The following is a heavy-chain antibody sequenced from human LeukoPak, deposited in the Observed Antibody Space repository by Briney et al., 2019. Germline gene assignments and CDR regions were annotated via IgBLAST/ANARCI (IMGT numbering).Heavy chain of an antibody. V-gene: IGHV4-34*01. D-gene: IGHD3-10*01. Sequence: PSETLSLTCAVCGGSLSDYYWSWVRQPPGKGLEWIGEINHSGRTNYNPSLTSRVTISVDTAKKQFSLKLSSVTAADTAVYYCARGVWFGERGEYYYYGMDVWGQGTTVTVSS. CDR1: GGSLSDYY. CDR3: ARGVWFGERGEYYYYGMDV. J-gene: IGHJ6*02. CDR2: INHSGRT.